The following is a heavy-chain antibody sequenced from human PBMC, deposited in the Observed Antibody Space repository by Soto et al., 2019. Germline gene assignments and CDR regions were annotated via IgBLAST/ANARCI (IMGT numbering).Heavy chain of an antibody. V-gene: IGHV1-18*01. Sequence: SGQVSFKASCYTFTSYGISWVRQAPGQGLEWMGWISAYNGNTNYAQKLQGRVTMTTDTSTSTAYMELRSLRSDDTAVYYCARDREYYYDSSGNYYYHYAMDVWGQGTTVTVSS. CDR2: ISAYNGNT. CDR3: ARDREYYYDSSGNYYYHYAMDV. J-gene: IGHJ6*02. D-gene: IGHD3-22*01. CDR1: CYTFTSYG.